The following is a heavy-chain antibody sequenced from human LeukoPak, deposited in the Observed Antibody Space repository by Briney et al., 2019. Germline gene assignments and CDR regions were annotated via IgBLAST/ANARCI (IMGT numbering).Heavy chain of an antibody. Sequence: GRSLRLSCAASGFTVSSNYMSWVRQAPGKGLEWVSVLYSGGSTYYADSVKGRFTISRDNSKNTLYLQMNSLRAEDTAVYYCASSGYYFYFDYWGQGTLVTVSS. D-gene: IGHD3-22*01. CDR2: LYSGGST. CDR1: GFTVSSNY. V-gene: IGHV3-66*01. CDR3: ASSGYYFYFDY. J-gene: IGHJ4*02.